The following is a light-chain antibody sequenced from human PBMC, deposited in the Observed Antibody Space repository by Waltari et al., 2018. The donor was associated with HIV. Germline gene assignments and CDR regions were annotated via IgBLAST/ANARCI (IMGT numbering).Light chain of an antibody. CDR2: DAS. CDR1: QNITNN. Sequence: DIQMTQFPSSVSASVGERVTLTCQASQNITNNRNWFQQKSGQAPKLLIFDASTLEMGASSRFSASASGTEFNFTIRDLQPDDVATYYCQQYDSVFLTFGGGT. CDR3: QQYDSVFLT. J-gene: IGKJ4*01. V-gene: IGKV1-33*01.